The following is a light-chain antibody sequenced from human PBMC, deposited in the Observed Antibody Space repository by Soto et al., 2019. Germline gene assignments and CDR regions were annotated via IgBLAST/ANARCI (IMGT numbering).Light chain of an antibody. CDR3: QQYNDSPLT. J-gene: IGKJ4*01. V-gene: IGKV1-5*03. CDR1: QSISSW. CDR2: KAS. Sequence: DIQMTQSPSTLSASVGDRVTITCRASQSISSWLAWYQQKPGKAPTLLMYKASNLESGVPSRFSGSGSGTEFTLTISSLQPDDFATYHCQQYNDSPLTFGGGTKVEIK.